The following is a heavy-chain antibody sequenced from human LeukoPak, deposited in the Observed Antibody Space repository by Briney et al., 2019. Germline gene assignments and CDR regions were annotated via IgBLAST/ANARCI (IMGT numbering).Heavy chain of an antibody. CDR1: GYTFTSYG. Sequence: GASVKVSCKASGYTFTSYGISWVRQAPGQGLEWMGWISAYNGNTNYAQKLQGRVTMTTDTSTSTAYMELRSLRSDDTAVYYCARDSQSGIGGSYHRDWFDPWGQGTLVTVSS. CDR2: ISAYNGNT. CDR3: ARDSQSGIGGSYHRDWFDP. D-gene: IGHD1-26*01. J-gene: IGHJ5*02. V-gene: IGHV1-18*01.